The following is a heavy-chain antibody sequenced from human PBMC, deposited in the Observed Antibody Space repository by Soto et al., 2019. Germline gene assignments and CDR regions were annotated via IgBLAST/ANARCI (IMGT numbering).Heavy chain of an antibody. V-gene: IGHV3-49*04. Sequence: GGSLRLSCAASGFTFGDYALSWVRQGPGKGLEWVGFIRSKRYGGTPEYAASVKGRFSISRDDSGNTAYLQMNSLRTEDTAVYFCTRLPRHPRPAFDYWGQGTQVTVSS. CDR2: IRSKRYGGTP. J-gene: IGHJ4*02. CDR1: GFTFGDYA. D-gene: IGHD2-2*01. CDR3: TRLPRHPRPAFDY.